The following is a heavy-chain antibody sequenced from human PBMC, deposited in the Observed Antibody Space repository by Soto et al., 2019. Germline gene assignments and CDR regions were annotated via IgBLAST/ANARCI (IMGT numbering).Heavy chain of an antibody. CDR2: IKQDGSEQ. V-gene: IGHV3-7*05. CDR3: GREAV. CDR1: GFTFSGYW. Sequence: EVQLVESGGGLVQPGGSLRLSCAASGFTFSGYWMSWVRQAPGKGLEWVANIKQDGSEQFYVDSVKGRFTISRDYAKNTLYHEVNSLRAEDTAVYDCGREAVWGQGSTVTVSS. J-gene: IGHJ6*02.